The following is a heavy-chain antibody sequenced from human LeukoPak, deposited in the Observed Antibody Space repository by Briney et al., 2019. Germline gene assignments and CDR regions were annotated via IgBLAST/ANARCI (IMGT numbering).Heavy chain of an antibody. CDR2: ISADNGDT. Sequence: ASVMVSCKASGYSFTSYGISWVRQAPGQGLEWVGWISADNGDTTNAQKVQGRVTMTTDTSTSTASRELRSLRFDDTAVYYCARDLPRRESNSFYFYAYYMDVWGKGTTVIVSS. V-gene: IGHV1-18*01. CDR1: GYSFTSYG. D-gene: IGHD4-23*01. CDR3: ARDLPRRESNSFYFYAYYMDV. J-gene: IGHJ6*03.